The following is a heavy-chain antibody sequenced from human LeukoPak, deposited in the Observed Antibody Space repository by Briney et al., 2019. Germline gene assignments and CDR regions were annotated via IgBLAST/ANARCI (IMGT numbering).Heavy chain of an antibody. J-gene: IGHJ4*02. CDR1: GYTLTELS. CDR3: ARDEAVDTAMGPPLDY. CDR2: FDPEDGET. Sequence: ASVKVSCKVSGYTLTELSMHWVRQAPGKGLEWMGGFDPEDGETIYAQKFQGRVTITADRSTSTAYMELISLRSEDTAVYYCARDEAVDTAMGPPLDYWGQGTLVSVSS. D-gene: IGHD5-18*01. V-gene: IGHV1-24*01.